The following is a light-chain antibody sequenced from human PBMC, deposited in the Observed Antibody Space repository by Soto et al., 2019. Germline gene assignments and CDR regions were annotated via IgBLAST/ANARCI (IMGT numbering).Light chain of an antibody. CDR2: DAS. CDR1: QSVSSY. V-gene: IGKV3-11*01. Sequence: EIVLTQSPATLSLSPGERATLSCRASQSVSSYLAWYQQKPGQSPRLLIYDASNRATGIPARFIGSGSGTDSTLTITSLEPEEFAVYYCQQRSKWPSTFGGGTKVEIK. CDR3: QQRSKWPST. J-gene: IGKJ4*01.